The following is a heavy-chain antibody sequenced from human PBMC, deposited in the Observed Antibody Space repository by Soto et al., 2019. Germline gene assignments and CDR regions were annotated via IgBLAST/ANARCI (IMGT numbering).Heavy chain of an antibody. CDR1: GYTFTGYY. CDR2: INPNSGGP. D-gene: IGHD2-8*02. CDR3: ARDTGYYHGMDV. Sequence: ASVKVSCKASGYTFTGYYMHWVRQAPGQGLEWMGWINPNSGGPNYAQKFQGWVTMTRDTSISTAYMELSRLRSDDTAVYYCARDTGYYHGMDVWGQGTTVTVSS. J-gene: IGHJ6*02. V-gene: IGHV1-2*04.